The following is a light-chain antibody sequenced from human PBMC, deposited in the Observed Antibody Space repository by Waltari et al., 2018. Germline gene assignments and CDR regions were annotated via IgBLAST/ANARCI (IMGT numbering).Light chain of an antibody. V-gene: IGKV3-20*01. Sequence: EIVLTQSPGTLSLSPGERATLSCRTSRSVSSSYLAWYQQKPGQAPRLVIYGASSRATGTPDRFSGSGSGADFTLTISRLEPEDFAVYYCHHYADSSYTFGQG. J-gene: IGKJ2*01. CDR2: GAS. CDR1: RSVSSSY. CDR3: HHYADSSYT.